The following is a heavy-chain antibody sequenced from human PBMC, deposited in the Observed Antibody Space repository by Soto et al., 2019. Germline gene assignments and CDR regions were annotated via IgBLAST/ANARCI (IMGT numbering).Heavy chain of an antibody. V-gene: IGHV3-23*01. Sequence: VGSLRLSCAASGFTFSSYAMSWVRQPPGQGLEWVSGISTGGGSTYYADSVKGRFTISRDNPKNTLYLQMNSLRAEDTAVYYCAKAYLSTLYYFDYWGQGALVTVSS. CDR1: GFTFSSYA. CDR3: AKAYLSTLYYFDY. D-gene: IGHD2-21*01. CDR2: ISTGGGST. J-gene: IGHJ4*02.